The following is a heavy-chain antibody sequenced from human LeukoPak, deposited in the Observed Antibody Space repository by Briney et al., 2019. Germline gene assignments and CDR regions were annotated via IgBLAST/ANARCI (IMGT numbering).Heavy chain of an antibody. J-gene: IGHJ3*02. V-gene: IGHV3-21*01. CDR3: ARGTRDGYYLFDAFDI. D-gene: IGHD5-24*01. CDR2: ISTSGSYI. Sequence: GGSLRLSCAGSGFTFNTYSMNWVRQAPGKGLEWVSYISTSGSYIYYADSVKGRFTISRDNAKNSLYLQMNSLRAEDTAVYYCARGTRDGYYLFDAFDIWGQGTMVTVSS. CDR1: GFTFNTYS.